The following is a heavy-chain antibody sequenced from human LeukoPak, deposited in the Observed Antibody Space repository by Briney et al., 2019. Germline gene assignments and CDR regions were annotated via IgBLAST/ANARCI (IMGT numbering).Heavy chain of an antibody. CDR2: TYYRSKWYN. CDR3: ARDLLGGYSGYENAFDI. J-gene: IGHJ3*02. V-gene: IGHV6-1*01. Sequence: QTLSLTCAISGDSVSSNSAAWNWIRQSPARGLEWLGRTYYRSKWYNDYAVSVKSRITINPDTSKNQFSLQLNSVAPEDTAVYYCARDLLGGYSGYENAFDIWGQGTMVTVSS. CDR1: GDSVSSNSAA. D-gene: IGHD5-12*01.